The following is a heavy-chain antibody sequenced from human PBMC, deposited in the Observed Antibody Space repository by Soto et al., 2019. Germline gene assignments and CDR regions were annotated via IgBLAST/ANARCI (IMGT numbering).Heavy chain of an antibody. CDR2: ISYDGSNK. Sequence: QVQLVESGGGVVQPGRSLRLSCAASGFTFSNNAMDWVRQAPGKGLEWVAVISYDGSNKYIAESVKGRFTISRDNSKNTLFLQMNRLRAEDTAVYYCARGTTTSAFSAMGVWGQGTTVTVSS. D-gene: IGHD1-1*01. J-gene: IGHJ6*02. CDR1: GFTFSNNA. CDR3: ARGTTTSAFSAMGV. V-gene: IGHV3-30-3*01.